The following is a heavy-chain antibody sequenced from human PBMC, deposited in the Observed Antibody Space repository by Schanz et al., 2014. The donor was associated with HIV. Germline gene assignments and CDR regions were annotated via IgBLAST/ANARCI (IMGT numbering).Heavy chain of an antibody. CDR3: ARDYHWNWFDP. CDR2: IWNDGSNT. CDR1: GFPFAAYA. D-gene: IGHD1-20*01. J-gene: IGHJ5*02. Sequence: VHLVESGGGLVQPGGSLRLSCATSGFPFAAYAMTWVRQAPGKGLEWVAVIWNDGSNTFYADSVKGRFTISRDNSKNTLYLQMNSLRAEDTAVYYCARDYHWNWFDPWGQGTLVTVSA. V-gene: IGHV3-33*08.